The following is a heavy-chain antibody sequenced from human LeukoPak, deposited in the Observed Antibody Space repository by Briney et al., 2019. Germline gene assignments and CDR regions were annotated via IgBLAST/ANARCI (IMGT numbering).Heavy chain of an antibody. J-gene: IGHJ6*03. CDR1: GYSFNTYW. CDR3: ARSRYCSSTSCYDGWDYYYYMDV. Sequence: GESLKISCQGSGYSFNTYWIGWVRQMPGKGLEWMGIIYPGDSDTRYSPSFQGQVTISADKSISTAYLQWSSLKASDTAMYYCARSRYCSSTSCYDGWDYYYYMDVWGKGTTVTISS. CDR2: IYPGDSDT. V-gene: IGHV5-51*01. D-gene: IGHD2-2*01.